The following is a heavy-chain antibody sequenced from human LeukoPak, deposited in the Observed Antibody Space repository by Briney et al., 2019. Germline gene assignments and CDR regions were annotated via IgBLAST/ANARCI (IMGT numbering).Heavy chain of an antibody. Sequence: GGALTLSCAASGVTFSSYAMSGVGEAPAGGVEGGSSLRGNGDTFYTDCVKGGVNLSRDDSRNTVYLQLNNLRVEDTAVYYCAKASWVSNADAVLWGQGTVVTVSS. CDR2: LRGNGDT. CDR1: GVTFSSYA. J-gene: IGHJ4*02. D-gene: IGHD1-1*01. CDR3: AKASWVSNADAVL. V-gene: IGHV3-23*01.